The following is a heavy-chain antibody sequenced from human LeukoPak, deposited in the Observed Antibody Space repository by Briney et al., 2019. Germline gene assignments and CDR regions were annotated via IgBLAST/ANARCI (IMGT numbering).Heavy chain of an antibody. CDR2: ISYDGSNK. V-gene: IGHV3-30-3*01. Sequence: PGGSLRLSCAASGFTFSSYAMHWVRQAPGKGLEWVAVISYDGSNKYYADSVQGRFTISRDNSKNTLYLQMNSLRAEDTAVYYCARDIGIPWGQGTLVTVSS. D-gene: IGHD1-14*01. CDR1: GFTFSSYA. J-gene: IGHJ5*02. CDR3: ARDIGIP.